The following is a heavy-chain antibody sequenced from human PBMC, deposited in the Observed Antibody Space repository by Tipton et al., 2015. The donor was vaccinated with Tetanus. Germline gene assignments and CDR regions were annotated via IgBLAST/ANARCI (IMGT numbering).Heavy chain of an antibody. D-gene: IGHD6-19*01. J-gene: IGHJ5*02. CDR2: THNSGTT. Sequence: TLSLTCSVSGGSISSDLYYWSWIRQHAGKGLEWIGYTHNSGTTNYNPSLRSRVTMTVDTSKNQFSLSLTSVTAADTAMYYCASLIEPYSSGWRNWFDAWGQGSLVTVSS. CDR3: ASLIEPYSSGWRNWFDA. CDR1: GGSISSDLYY. V-gene: IGHV4-30-4*08.